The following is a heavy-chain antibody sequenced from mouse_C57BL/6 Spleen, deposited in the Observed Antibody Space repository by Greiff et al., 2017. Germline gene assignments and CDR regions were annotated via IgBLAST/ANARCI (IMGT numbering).Heavy chain of an antibody. V-gene: IGHV5-9-1*02. J-gene: IGHJ4*01. Sequence: EVKVVESGEGLVKPGGSLKLSCAASGFTFSSYAMSWVRQTPEKRLEWVAYISSGGDYIYYADTVKGRFTISRDNARNTLYLQMSSLKSEDTAMYYCTRAHYYGSSWGAMDYWGQGTSVTVSS. CDR1: GFTFSSYA. D-gene: IGHD1-1*01. CDR3: TRAHYYGSSWGAMDY. CDR2: ISSGGDYI.